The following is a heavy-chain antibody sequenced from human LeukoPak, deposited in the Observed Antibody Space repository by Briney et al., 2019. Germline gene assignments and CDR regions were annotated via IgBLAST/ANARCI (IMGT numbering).Heavy chain of an antibody. J-gene: IGHJ4*02. V-gene: IGHV3-30*03. D-gene: IGHD2-15*01. Sequence: GGSLRLSCAASGFTFSSYAIHWVRQAPGKGLEWVAVISYDGSNKYYADSVKGRFTISRDNSKNTLYLQMNSLRAEDTALYYCARGYGRGGSCFIDYWGQGTPVTVSS. CDR3: ARGYGRGGSCFIDY. CDR1: GFTFSSYA. CDR2: ISYDGSNK.